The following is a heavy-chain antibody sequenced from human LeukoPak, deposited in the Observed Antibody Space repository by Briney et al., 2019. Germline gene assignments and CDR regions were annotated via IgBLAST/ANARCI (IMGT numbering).Heavy chain of an antibody. CDR1: GFTFSTYG. CDR2: IWYNGSKK. J-gene: IGHJ4*02. Sequence: GGSLRLSCAASGFTFSTYGMNWVRQAPGKGLEWVAVIWYNGSKKYYADSVKGRFTISRDNSKNTLYLQMNSLRAEDTAVYYCARDGDFEKPFFDYWGQGTLVTVSS. D-gene: IGHD4-17*01. CDR3: ARDGDFEKPFFDY. V-gene: IGHV3-33*01.